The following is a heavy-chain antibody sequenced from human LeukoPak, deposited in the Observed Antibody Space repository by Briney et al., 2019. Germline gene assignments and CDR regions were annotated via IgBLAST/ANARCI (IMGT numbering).Heavy chain of an antibody. V-gene: IGHV1-69*01. Sequence: SVKVSCKASGGTFSSYAISWVRQAPGQGLEWMGGIIPIFGTASYAQKFQGRVTITADESTSTAYMELSSLRSEDTAVYYCARVRDQYSSSWYWFFQHWGQGTLVTVSS. CDR3: ARVRDQYSSSWYWFFQH. J-gene: IGHJ1*01. CDR1: GGTFSSYA. CDR2: IIPIFGTA. D-gene: IGHD6-13*01.